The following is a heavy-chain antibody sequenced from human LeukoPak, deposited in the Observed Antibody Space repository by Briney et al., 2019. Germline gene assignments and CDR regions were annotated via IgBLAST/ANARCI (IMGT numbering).Heavy chain of an antibody. V-gene: IGHV3-30*02. D-gene: IGHD3-10*01. Sequence: GGSLRLSCAASGFTFSSYGMHWVRQAPGKGLEWVAFIRYDGSNKYYADSVKGRFTISRDNSKNTLNLQMNSLRAEDTAVYYCAKSVTTMVRGYFDYWGQGTLVTVSS. CDR1: GFTFSSYG. J-gene: IGHJ4*02. CDR2: IRYDGSNK. CDR3: AKSVTTMVRGYFDY.